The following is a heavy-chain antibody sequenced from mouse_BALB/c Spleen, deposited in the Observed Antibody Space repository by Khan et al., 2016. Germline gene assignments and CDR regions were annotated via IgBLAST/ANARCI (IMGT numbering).Heavy chain of an antibody. J-gene: IGHJ4*01. D-gene: IGHD2-4*01. Sequence: QVQLKQSGPGLVAPSQSLSITCTISGFSLTSYGVHWVRQPPGKGLEWLVVIWSDGSTTYNSALKSRLSISKDNSKSQVFLKMNSLQTDDTAMYNCARHEGDYDVIMDYWGQGTSVTVSA. CDR3: ARHEGDYDVIMDY. CDR1: GFSLTSYG. V-gene: IGHV2-6-1*01. CDR2: IWSDGST.